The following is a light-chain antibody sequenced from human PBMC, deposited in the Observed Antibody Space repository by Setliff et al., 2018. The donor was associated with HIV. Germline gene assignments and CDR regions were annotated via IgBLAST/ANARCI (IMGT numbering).Light chain of an antibody. J-gene: IGKJ1*01. Sequence: DIVMTQSPASLTVSLGETATIFCRSSQNLLYTNKKNYLAWYQQKPGQPPKLLIYWAATRESGVPDRFSGSGSGTAFTLTISSLQAEDAAVYYCQQYYGTPRTFGQGTKVDNK. CDR2: WAA. V-gene: IGKV4-1*01. CDR3: QQYYGTPRT. CDR1: QNLLYTNKKNY.